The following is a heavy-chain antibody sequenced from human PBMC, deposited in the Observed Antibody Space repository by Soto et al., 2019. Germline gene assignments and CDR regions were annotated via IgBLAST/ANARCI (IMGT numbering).Heavy chain of an antibody. J-gene: IGHJ4*02. CDR1: GFTFDDYA. Sequence: GESLKISCAASGFTFDDYAMHWVRQAPGKGLEWVSLISWDGGSTYYADSVKGRFTISRDNSKNSLYLQMNSLRAEDTALYYCAKDGELGYSSGWYYFDYWGQGTLVTVSS. V-gene: IGHV3-43D*03. CDR3: AKDGELGYSSGWYYFDY. D-gene: IGHD6-19*01. CDR2: ISWDGGST.